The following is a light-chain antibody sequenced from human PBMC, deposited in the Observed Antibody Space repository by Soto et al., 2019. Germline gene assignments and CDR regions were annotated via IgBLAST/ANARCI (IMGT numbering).Light chain of an antibody. J-gene: IGKJ2*01. V-gene: IGKV1-9*01. Sequence: DIQLTQSPSFLSASVGDRVTITCRASQGISTWLAWYQQRPGTAPRLLIYALSTLQSGVPSRFSGNGSGTEFTLPISSLQPEDFATYYCQQLSSYPYTFGQGTNLEIK. CDR1: QGISTW. CDR2: ALS. CDR3: QQLSSYPYT.